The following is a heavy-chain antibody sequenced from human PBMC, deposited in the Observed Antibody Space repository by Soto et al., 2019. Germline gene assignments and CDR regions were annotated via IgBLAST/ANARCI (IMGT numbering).Heavy chain of an antibody. Sequence: QVQLQESGPELVKPSQTLSLTCTVSGGSISSGGYYWSWIRQHPGKGLEWIGYIYYNGDTYYNPSLKSRVSISIDTSKNQFSLRLTSVTAADTAVYYCARSHRDNWGSPDYFDYWGQGTLVTVSS. V-gene: IGHV4-31*03. CDR1: GGSISSGGYY. CDR3: ARSHRDNWGSPDYFDY. J-gene: IGHJ4*02. CDR2: IYYNGDT. D-gene: IGHD7-27*01.